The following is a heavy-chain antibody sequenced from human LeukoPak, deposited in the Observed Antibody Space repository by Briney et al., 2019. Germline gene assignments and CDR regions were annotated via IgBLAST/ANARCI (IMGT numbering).Heavy chain of an antibody. D-gene: IGHD5-18*01. CDR3: ARVDTAMDFDY. J-gene: IGHJ4*02. CDR2: IKPDGGER. Sequence: GESLRLSCAASGFTFSSYMMTWVRQAPGKGLEWVANIKPDGGERFYVDSVRGRFTISRDNAKNSLYLQMNSLRAEDTAVYYCARVDTAMDFDYWGQGTLVTVSS. V-gene: IGHV3-7*01. CDR1: GFTFSSYM.